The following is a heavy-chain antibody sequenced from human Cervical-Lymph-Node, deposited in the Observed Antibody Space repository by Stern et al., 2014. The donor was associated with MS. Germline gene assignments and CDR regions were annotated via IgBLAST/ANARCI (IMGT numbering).Heavy chain of an antibody. CDR1: GFSFDDYA. J-gene: IGHJ4*02. CDR3: AKGTDYYDSSGYLAYYFDY. V-gene: IGHV3-9*01. D-gene: IGHD3-22*01. Sequence: EVQLVESGGGLVQPGRSLRLSCAASGFSFDDYAMHWVRQAPGKGLEWVSGISWNSGSIGYADSVKGRFTISRDNAKNSLYLQMNSLRAEDTALYYCAKGTDYYDSSGYLAYYFDYWGQGTLVTVSS. CDR2: ISWNSGSI.